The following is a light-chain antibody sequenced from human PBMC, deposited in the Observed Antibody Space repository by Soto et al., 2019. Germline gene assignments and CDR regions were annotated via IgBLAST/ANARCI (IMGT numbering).Light chain of an antibody. V-gene: IGLV1-40*01. J-gene: IGLJ3*02. Sequence: QSVLTQPPSVSGAPGQRVTISCTGGSSNIGAAFDVHWYQQFPGTAPKLLIYGNTNRPSGVPDRFSASRSGTSASLAITGLQAEDEADYYCQSFDNSLSGWVFGGGTKVTVL. CDR1: SSNIGAAFD. CDR2: GNT. CDR3: QSFDNSLSGWV.